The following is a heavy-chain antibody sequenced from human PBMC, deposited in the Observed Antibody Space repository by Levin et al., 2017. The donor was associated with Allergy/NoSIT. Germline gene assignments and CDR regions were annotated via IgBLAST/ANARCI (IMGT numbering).Heavy chain of an antibody. Sequence: PGGSLRLSCKGSGYSFTSYWIGWVRQMPGKGLEWMGIIYPGDSDTRYSPSFQGQVTISADKSISTAYLQWSSLKASDTAMYYCASRRYCSGGSCYDPHQPLDYWGQGTLVTVSS. CDR1: GYSFTSYW. CDR2: IYPGDSDT. V-gene: IGHV5-51*01. CDR3: ASRRYCSGGSCYDPHQPLDY. D-gene: IGHD2-15*01. J-gene: IGHJ4*02.